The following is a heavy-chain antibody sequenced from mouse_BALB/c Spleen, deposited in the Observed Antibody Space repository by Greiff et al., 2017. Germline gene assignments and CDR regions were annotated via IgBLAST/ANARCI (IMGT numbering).Heavy chain of an antibody. CDR1: GYTFTDYN. Sequence: VQLKQSGPELVKPGASVKISCKASGYTFTDYNMHWAKQSHGKSLEWIGYIYPYNGGTGYNQKFKSKATLTVDNSSSTAYMELRSLTSEDSAVYYCASNGGGYGYFDVWGAGTTVTVSS. CDR2: IYPYNGGT. V-gene: IGHV1S29*02. CDR3: ASNGGGYGYFDV. J-gene: IGHJ1*01. D-gene: IGHD1-1*02.